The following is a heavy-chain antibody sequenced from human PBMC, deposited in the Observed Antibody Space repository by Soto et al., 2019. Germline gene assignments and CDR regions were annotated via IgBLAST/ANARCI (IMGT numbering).Heavy chain of an antibody. J-gene: IGHJ6*03. CDR1: GFTFSSYA. V-gene: IGHV3-23*01. Sequence: GGSLRLSCAASGFTFSSYAMSWVRQAPGKGLEWVSAISGSGGSTYYADSVKGRFTISRDNSKNTLYRQMNSLRAEDTAVYYCAKVDSSSWYGGMVDYYYYYYMDVWGKGTTVTVSS. CDR2: ISGSGGST. CDR3: AKVDSSSWYGGMVDYYYYYYMDV. D-gene: IGHD6-13*01.